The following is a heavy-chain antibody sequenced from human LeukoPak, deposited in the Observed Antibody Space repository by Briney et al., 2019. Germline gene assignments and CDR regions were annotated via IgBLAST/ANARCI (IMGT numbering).Heavy chain of an antibody. CDR2: IYYSGST. J-gene: IGHJ4*02. D-gene: IGHD1-7*01. CDR1: GGSISSYY. V-gene: IGHV4-59*01. Sequence: SETLSLTCTVSGGSISSYYWSWIRQPPGKGLEWIGYIYYSGSTNYNPSLKSRVTISVDTSKNQFSLKLSSVTAADTAVYYCARVGRTTGGYWGQGTLVTVSS. CDR3: ARVGRTTGGY.